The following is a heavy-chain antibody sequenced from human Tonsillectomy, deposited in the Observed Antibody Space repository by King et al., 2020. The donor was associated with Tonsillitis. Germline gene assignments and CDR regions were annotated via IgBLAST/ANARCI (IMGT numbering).Heavy chain of an antibody. CDR2: INPHSGGT. V-gene: IGHV1-2*02. CDR3: ARGRGYSYAGTFDY. J-gene: IGHJ4*02. CDR1: GYTLTGYY. D-gene: IGHD5-18*01. Sequence: QLVQSGAEVKKPGASVKVSCKASGYTLTGYYMHWVRQAPGQGLEWMGWINPHSGGTNYAQKFQGRVTMTRDTSISTAYMELSRLRCDDTAVYYCARGRGYSYAGTFDYWGPGTLVTVSS.